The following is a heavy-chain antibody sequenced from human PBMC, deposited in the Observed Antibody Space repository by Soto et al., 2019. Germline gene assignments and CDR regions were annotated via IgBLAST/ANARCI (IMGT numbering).Heavy chain of an antibody. J-gene: IGHJ6*02. CDR2: INAGNGNT. Sequence: ASVEGSRQASGYTFPSYSLHLVRQAPGQRLEWMGWINAGNGNTKYSQKFQGRVTITRDTSASTAYMELSSLRSEDTAVYYCARDPSYYGMDVWGQGTTVTVSS. CDR3: ARDPSYYGMDV. CDR1: GYTFPSYS. V-gene: IGHV1-3*01.